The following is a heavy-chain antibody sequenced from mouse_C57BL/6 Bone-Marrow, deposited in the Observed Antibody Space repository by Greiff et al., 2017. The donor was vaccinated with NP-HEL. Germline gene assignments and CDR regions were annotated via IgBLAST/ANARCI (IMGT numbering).Heavy chain of an antibody. CDR3: ARHENYYSNYWFAY. CDR2: ISSGGSYT. Sequence: EVHLVESGGDLVKPGGSLKLSCAASGFTFSSYGMSWVRQTPDKRLEWVATISSGGSYTYYPDSVKGRFTISRDNAKNTLYLQMSSLKSEDTAMYYCARHENYYSNYWFAYWGQGTLVTVSA. V-gene: IGHV5-6*01. J-gene: IGHJ3*01. D-gene: IGHD2-5*01. CDR1: GFTFSSYG.